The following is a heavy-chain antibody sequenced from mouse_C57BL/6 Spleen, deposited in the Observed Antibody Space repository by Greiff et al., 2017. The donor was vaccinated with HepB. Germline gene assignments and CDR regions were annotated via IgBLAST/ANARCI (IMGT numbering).Heavy chain of an antibody. CDR3: ARHEGWLRYYAMDY. V-gene: IGHV2-6-1*01. D-gene: IGHD2-2*01. Sequence: VKLMESGPGLVAPSQSLSITCTVSGFSLTSYGVHWVRQPPGKGLEWLVVIWSDGSTTYNSALKSRLSISKDNSKSQVFLKMNSLQTDDTAMYYCARHEGWLRYYAMDYWGQGTSVTVSS. CDR1: GFSLTSYG. J-gene: IGHJ4*01. CDR2: IWSDGST.